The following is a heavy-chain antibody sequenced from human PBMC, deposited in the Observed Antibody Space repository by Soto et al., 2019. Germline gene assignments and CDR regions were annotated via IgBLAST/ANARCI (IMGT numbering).Heavy chain of an antibody. CDR1: GGSISSSSYY. CDR3: ASLTVYNYYYYMDV. Sequence: PSETLSLTCTVSGGSISSSSYYWGWIRRPPGKGLEWIGSIYYSGSTYYNPSLKSRVTISVDTSKNQFSLKLSSVTAADTAVYYCASLTVYNYYYYMDVWGKGTTVTVSS. D-gene: IGHD4-4*01. CDR2: IYYSGST. J-gene: IGHJ6*03. V-gene: IGHV4-39*01.